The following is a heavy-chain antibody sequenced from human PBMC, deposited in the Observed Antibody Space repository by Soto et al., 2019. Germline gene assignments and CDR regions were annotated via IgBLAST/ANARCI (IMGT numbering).Heavy chain of an antibody. CDR1: GFTFSSYA. CDR3: AKDLIGYCSSTSCYEYMDV. Sequence: GGSLRLSCAASGFTFSSYAMSWVRQAPGKGLEWVSAISGSGGSTYYADSVKGRFTISRDNSKNTLYLQMNSLRAEDTAVYYCAKDLIGYCSSTSCYEYMDVWGKGTTVTVSS. J-gene: IGHJ6*03. CDR2: ISGSGGST. D-gene: IGHD2-2*01. V-gene: IGHV3-23*01.